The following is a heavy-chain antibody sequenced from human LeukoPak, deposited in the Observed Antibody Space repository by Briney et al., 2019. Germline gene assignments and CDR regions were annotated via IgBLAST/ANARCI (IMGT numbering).Heavy chain of an antibody. CDR3: ASSRPTYYYGSSGYYYPGEYFQH. J-gene: IGHJ1*01. V-gene: IGHV4-39*01. D-gene: IGHD3-22*01. Sequence: SETLSLTCTVSGGSISSSSYYWGWIRQPPGKGLEWIGSIYYSGSTYYNPSLKSRVTISVDTSKNQFSLKLSSVTAADTAVYYCASSRPTYYYGSSGYYYPGEYFQHWGQGTLVTVSS. CDR1: GGSISSSSYY. CDR2: IYYSGST.